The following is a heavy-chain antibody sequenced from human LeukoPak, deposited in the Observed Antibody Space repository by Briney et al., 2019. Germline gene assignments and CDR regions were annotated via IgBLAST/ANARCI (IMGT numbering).Heavy chain of an antibody. D-gene: IGHD5-18*01. CDR3: AGGFSNSERDWFDP. V-gene: IGHV1-46*01. J-gene: IGHJ5*02. CDR2: IKPSGGST. Sequence: ASVNLSCKASGYTFTSYYMHWVRQAPGQGLEWMGVIKPSGGSTSYSQKFQGRVTMTRDTSTSTFYMELSSLRSDDTAVYYCAGGFSNSERDWFDPWGQGTLVTVSS. CDR1: GYTFTSYY.